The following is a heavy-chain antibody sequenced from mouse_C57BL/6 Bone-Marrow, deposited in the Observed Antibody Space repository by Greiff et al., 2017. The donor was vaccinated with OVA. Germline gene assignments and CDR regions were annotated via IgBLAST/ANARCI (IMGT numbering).Heavy chain of an antibody. D-gene: IGHD2-3*01. J-gene: IGHJ4*01. CDR1: GYTFTSYW. CDR2: IYPGGGRT. V-gene: IGHV1-55*01. Sequence: QVQLQQPGAELVKPGASVKLSCTASGYTFTSYWITWVQQRPGQGLEWIGDIYPGGGRTNYNENFKSKSTLTVDKSSSTAYMQLISLTSEDSADYYCASSYDGACYYAMDYWGQGTSVTVSS. CDR3: ASSYDGACYYAMDY.